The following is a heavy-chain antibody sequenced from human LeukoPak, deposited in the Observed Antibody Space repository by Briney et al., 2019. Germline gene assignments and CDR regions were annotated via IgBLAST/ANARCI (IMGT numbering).Heavy chain of an antibody. CDR3: ARGSRAVAGNQNWFDP. J-gene: IGHJ5*02. CDR2: IYPDDSDT. CDR1: GYRFISYW. Sequence: GESLKISCKTSGYRFISYWIGWVRQMPGKGLEWMGIIYPDDSDTRYRPSFQGQVTISADKSITTAYLQWSSLKASDTAMYYCARGSRAVAGNQNWFDPWGQGTLVTVSS. D-gene: IGHD6-19*01. V-gene: IGHV5-51*01.